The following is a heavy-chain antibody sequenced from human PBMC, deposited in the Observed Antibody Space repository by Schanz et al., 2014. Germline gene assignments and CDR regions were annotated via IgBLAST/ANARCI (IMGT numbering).Heavy chain of an antibody. J-gene: IGHJ4*02. Sequence: EVQLVESGGGLVQPGGSLRLSCAASGFTFSAYYMDWVRQARGKGLEWVSAMNESHSTIYYADSVRGRFTISRDNAENTLFLQMNSLRAEDTAVYYCARKVVATIGGYYDNWGQGTLVIVSS. CDR3: ARKVVATIGGYYDN. CDR1: GFTFSAYY. D-gene: IGHD5-12*01. CDR2: MNESHSTI. V-gene: IGHV3-23*04.